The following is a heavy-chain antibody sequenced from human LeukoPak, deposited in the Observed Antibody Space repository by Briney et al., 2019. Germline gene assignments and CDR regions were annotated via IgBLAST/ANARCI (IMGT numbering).Heavy chain of an antibody. V-gene: IGHV4-59*01. CDR3: ARLILVGATTDY. Sequence: SETLSLTCTVSGGSISSYYWSWIRQPPGKGLEWIGYIYYSGSTNYNPSLKSRVTISVDTSKNQFSLKLSSVTAADTAVYYCARLILVGATTDYWGQGTLVTVSS. CDR2: IYYSGST. CDR1: GGSISSYY. J-gene: IGHJ4*02. D-gene: IGHD1-26*01.